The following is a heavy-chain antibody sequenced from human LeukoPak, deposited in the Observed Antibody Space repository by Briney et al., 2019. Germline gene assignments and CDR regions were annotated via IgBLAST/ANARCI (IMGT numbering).Heavy chain of an antibody. CDR3: ASGSSSWFDGYMDV. CDR1: GASISSGDYS. CDR2: IYHGGST. J-gene: IGHJ6*03. V-gene: IGHV4-30-2*02. Sequence: PSETLSLTCAVSGASISSGDYSWSWIRQPPGMGLEWIGYIYHGGSTYYNPSLNSRVTISIDTSKNHFSLKLSSVTAADTAVYYCASGSSSWFDGYMDVWGKGTTVTVSS. D-gene: IGHD6-13*01.